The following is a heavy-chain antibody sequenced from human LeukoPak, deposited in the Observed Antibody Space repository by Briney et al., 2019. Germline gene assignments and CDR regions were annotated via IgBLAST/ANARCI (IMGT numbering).Heavy chain of an antibody. CDR3: GXXDYDFWSGFFDY. J-gene: IGHJ4*02. D-gene: IGHD3-3*01. CDR2: IYPGDSDT. Sequence: GESLKISCKGSGYSFTSYWIGWVRQMPGKGLEWMGIIYPGDSDTRYCPSFQGQVTISADKSISTAYLQWGSLKASDTAMYYCGXXDYDFWSGFFDYWGQGTLVTVSS. V-gene: IGHV5-51*01. CDR1: GYSFTSYW.